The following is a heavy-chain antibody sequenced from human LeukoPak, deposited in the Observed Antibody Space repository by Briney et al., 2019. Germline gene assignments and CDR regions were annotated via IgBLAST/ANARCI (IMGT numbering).Heavy chain of an antibody. V-gene: IGHV1-46*01. D-gene: IGHD3-22*01. Sequence: ASVKVSCKASGYTFINYYMHWVRQAPGQGLEWMGIINPSGGSTNYAPKFQGRVTMTRDTSTSTVYMELSSLKFEDTAVYYCARGSRYDIAYWGQGTLVTVSS. CDR2: INPSGGST. J-gene: IGHJ4*02. CDR1: GYTFINYY. CDR3: ARGSRYDIAY.